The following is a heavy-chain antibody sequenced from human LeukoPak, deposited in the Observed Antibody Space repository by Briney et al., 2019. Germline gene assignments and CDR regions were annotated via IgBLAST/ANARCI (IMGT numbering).Heavy chain of an antibody. CDR1: GGSISSGSYY. V-gene: IGHV4-61*02. CDR2: IYTSGST. CDR3: ARVGGITIFGVVIDP. D-gene: IGHD3-3*01. J-gene: IGHJ5*02. Sequence: SETLSLTCTVSGGSISSGSYYWSWIRQPAGKGLEWIGRIYTSGSTNYNPSPKSRVTISVDTSKNQFSLKLSSVTAADTAVYYCARVGGITIFGVVIDPWGQGTLVTVSS.